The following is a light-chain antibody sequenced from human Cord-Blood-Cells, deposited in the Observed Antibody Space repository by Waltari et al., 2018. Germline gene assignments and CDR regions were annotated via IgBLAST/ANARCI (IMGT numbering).Light chain of an antibody. J-gene: IGLJ1*01. Sequence: QSALTQPPSVSGSPGQSITISCPTPSSHVRGYHWVSWYKQHPGKAPKLMIYEVSNRPSGVSNRFSGSKSGNTASLTISGLQAEDEADYYCSSYTSSSTLVFGTGTKVTVL. CDR1: SSHVRGYHW. CDR2: EVS. V-gene: IGLV2-14*01. CDR3: SSYTSSSTLV.